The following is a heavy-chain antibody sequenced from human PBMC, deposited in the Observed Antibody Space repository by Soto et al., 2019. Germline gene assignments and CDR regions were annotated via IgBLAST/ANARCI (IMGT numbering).Heavy chain of an antibody. J-gene: IGHJ4*02. CDR1: GFSLSTSGVG. CDR3: AHSLDASNYGDYEPITSFDY. Sequence: QITLKESGPTLVKPTKTLTLTCTFYGFSLSTSGVGVGWIRQPPGNALEWLALIYWYDDKRYSPYLKSRLTITKDTAPNQVVLTRTNMDPVDTATYYCAHSLDASNYGDYEPITSFDYWGQGTLVTVSS. CDR2: IYWYDDK. V-gene: IGHV2-5*01. D-gene: IGHD4-17*01.